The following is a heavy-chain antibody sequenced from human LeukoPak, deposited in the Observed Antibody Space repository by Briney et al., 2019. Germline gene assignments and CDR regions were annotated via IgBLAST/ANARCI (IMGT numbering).Heavy chain of an antibody. CDR1: GFIFSSYG. Sequence: PGGSLRLSCAASGFIFSSYGMHWVRQAPGKGLEWVSAISGSGGCTYYADSVKGRFTISRDNSKNTLYLQMNSLRAEDTAVYYCASRGSYCGGDCYGAFDIWGQGTMVTVSS. D-gene: IGHD2-21*02. CDR2: ISGSGGCT. J-gene: IGHJ3*02. V-gene: IGHV3-23*01. CDR3: ASRGSYCGGDCYGAFDI.